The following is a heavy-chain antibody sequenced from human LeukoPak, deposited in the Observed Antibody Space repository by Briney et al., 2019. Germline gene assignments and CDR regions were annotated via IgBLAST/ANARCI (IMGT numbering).Heavy chain of an antibody. CDR1: GFTFSNYA. V-gene: IGHV3-64*01. J-gene: IGHJ4*02. CDR2: INSNGGST. CDR3: ARVMIRGGWNIDH. D-gene: IGHD6-19*01. Sequence: GGSLRLSCAASGFTFSNYAMSWVRQAPGKGLEYVSGINSNGGSTYYANSVTGRFTISRDNSRNTLFLQMGSLRPEDMGVYYCARVMIRGGWNIDHWGQGTLVTVSS.